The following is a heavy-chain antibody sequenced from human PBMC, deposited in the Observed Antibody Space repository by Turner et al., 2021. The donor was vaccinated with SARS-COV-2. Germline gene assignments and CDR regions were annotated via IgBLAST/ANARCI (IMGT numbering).Heavy chain of an antibody. CDR1: GYSFTSYW. D-gene: IGHD7-27*01. J-gene: IGHJ5*02. V-gene: IGHV5-51*03. Sequence: EVQLVQSGAEVKKPWASLKISCKGSGYSFTSYWIGWVRQMPGKGLEWMGIIYPGDSDTRYSPSFQGQVTISADKSISTAYLKWSSRKASDTAMYYGARSTLGMGGWFDPWGQGTMVTVSS. CDR3: ARSTLGMGGWFDP. CDR2: IYPGDSDT.